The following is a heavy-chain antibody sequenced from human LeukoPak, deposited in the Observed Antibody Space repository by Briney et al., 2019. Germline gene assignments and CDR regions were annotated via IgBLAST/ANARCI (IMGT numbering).Heavy chain of an antibody. CDR3: AKRYCSSTNCYHFDF. J-gene: IGHJ4*02. D-gene: IGHD2-2*01. CDR1: GFTFSSYA. V-gene: IGHV3-23*01. Sequence: GGSLRLSCAASGFTFSSYAVSWVRQAPGKGLEWVSTISGSGVDTHYADSVKGRFTISRDNSKNTLSLQMNSLRAEDTAVYYCAKRYCSSTNCYHFDFWGRGTLVTVSS. CDR2: ISGSGVDT.